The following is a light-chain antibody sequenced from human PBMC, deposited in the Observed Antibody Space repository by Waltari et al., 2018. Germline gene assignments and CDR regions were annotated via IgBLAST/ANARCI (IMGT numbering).Light chain of an antibody. Sequence: QSVLPQPPAVSGAPGQRVSIFCAGSSANIGAAYHVNWYQQLPGTAPKLLIYGSINRPSGVPDRFSGSRSDTSASLAITGLQAEDEADYYCQSYDISLSGWVFGGGTKLTVL. CDR3: QSYDISLSGWV. CDR2: GSI. CDR1: SANIGAAYH. V-gene: IGLV1-40*01. J-gene: IGLJ3*02.